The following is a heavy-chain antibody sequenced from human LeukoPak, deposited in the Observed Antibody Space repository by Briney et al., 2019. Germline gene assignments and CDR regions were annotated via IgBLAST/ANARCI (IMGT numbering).Heavy chain of an antibody. Sequence: GGSLRLSCVASGFTFSSHGMHWVRQAPGKGLEWVAVIWYDASEKYYADSVKGRFTISRDNSKNTLYLQMNSLRAEDTAVYYCAKKASGIYFDYWGQGTLVTVSS. J-gene: IGHJ4*02. V-gene: IGHV3-33*06. CDR1: GFTFSSHG. CDR3: AKKASGIYFDY. CDR2: IWYDASEK. D-gene: IGHD1-26*01.